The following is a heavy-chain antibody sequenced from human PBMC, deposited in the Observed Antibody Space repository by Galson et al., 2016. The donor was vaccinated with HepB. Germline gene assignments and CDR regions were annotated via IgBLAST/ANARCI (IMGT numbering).Heavy chain of an antibody. CDR3: ERGTTFSGRVYLEIEF. J-gene: IGHJ4*02. V-gene: IGHV3-64*04. D-gene: IGHD2/OR15-2a*01. CDR2: ITSDGYGT. Sequence: SLRLSCAASGFTFSDCAMHWVRQAPGKGLEYVSAITSDGYGTFYADSVKGRFTMSRDNSKNTVYLQMTRLRPGDTAIYYCERGTTFSGRVYLEIEFWGQGTRLTVSS. CDR1: GFTFSDCA.